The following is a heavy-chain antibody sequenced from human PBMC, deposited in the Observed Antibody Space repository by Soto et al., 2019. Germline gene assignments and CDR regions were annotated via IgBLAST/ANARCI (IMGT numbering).Heavy chain of an antibody. CDR3: ARGLGSSSGDDAFDI. CDR2: IGTAGDT. D-gene: IGHD6-6*01. CDR1: GFTFKSWA. Sequence: SGGSLRLSCAASGFTFKSWALSWVRQAPGKGLEWVSAIGTAGDTYYPGSVKGRFTISRENAKNSLYLQMNSLRAGDTAVYYCARGLGSSSGDDAFDIWGQGTMVTVSS. J-gene: IGHJ3*02. V-gene: IGHV3-13*01.